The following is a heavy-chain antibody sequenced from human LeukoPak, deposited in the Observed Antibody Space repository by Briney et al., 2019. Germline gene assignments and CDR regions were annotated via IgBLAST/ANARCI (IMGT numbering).Heavy chain of an antibody. J-gene: IGHJ4*02. CDR1: GFTFSSYS. V-gene: IGHV3-74*01. Sequence: PGGSLRLSCAASGFTFSSYSMNWVRQAPGLGLVWVSRIKSDGSGTSYADAVKGRFTSSRDNAKNTLYLQMNSLRAEDTGVYYCARGEGPYSIGWTDYWGQGTVVTVSS. D-gene: IGHD6-19*01. CDR3: ARGEGPYSIGWTDY. CDR2: IKSDGSGT.